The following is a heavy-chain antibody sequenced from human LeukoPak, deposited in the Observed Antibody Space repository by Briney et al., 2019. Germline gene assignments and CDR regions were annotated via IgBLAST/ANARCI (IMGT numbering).Heavy chain of an antibody. Sequence: GGSLRLSCAASGFTFSSYGMHWVRQAPGKGLEWVAFIRYDGSNKYYADSVKGRLTISRDNSKNTLYLQMNSLRAEDTAVYYCAKGFRYYGSGSYYPLYYMDVWGKGTTVTISS. D-gene: IGHD3-10*01. CDR2: IRYDGSNK. V-gene: IGHV3-30*02. CDR3: AKGFRYYGSGSYYPLYYMDV. J-gene: IGHJ6*03. CDR1: GFTFSSYG.